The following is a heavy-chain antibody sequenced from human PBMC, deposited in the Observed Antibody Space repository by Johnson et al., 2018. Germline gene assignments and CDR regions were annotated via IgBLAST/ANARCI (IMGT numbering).Heavy chain of an antibody. D-gene: IGHD2-21*02. CDR1: GFTFSTYG. CDR3: AKGGMVVTNIQYLQH. Sequence: QVQLVQSGGGVVQPGRSLRLSCAASGFTFSTYGMHWVRQAPGKGLEWVAVMSYDGSEKYYADSVKGRFTISRDNSKNTLYLQLNSLRAEDTAVDYCAKGGMVVTNIQYLQHWGQGTLVTVSS. J-gene: IGHJ1*01. CDR2: MSYDGSEK. V-gene: IGHV3-30*18.